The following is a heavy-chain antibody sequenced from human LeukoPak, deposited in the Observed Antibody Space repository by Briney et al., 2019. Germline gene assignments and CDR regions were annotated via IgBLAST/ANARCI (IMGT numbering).Heavy chain of an antibody. J-gene: IGHJ4*02. CDR3: AREAYSSSWYDY. CDR1: GFTFSSYS. CDR2: ISSSSSYI. V-gene: IGHV3-21*01. Sequence: GGSLRLSCAAFGFTFSSYSMNWVRQAPGKGLEWVSSISSSSSYIYYADSVKGRFTISRDNAKNSLYLQMNSLRAEDTAVYYCAREAYSSSWYDYWGQGTLVTVSS. D-gene: IGHD6-13*01.